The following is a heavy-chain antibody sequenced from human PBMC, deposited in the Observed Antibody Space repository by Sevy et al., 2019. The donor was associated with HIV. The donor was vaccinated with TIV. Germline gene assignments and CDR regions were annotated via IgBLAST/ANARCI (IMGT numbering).Heavy chain of an antibody. Sequence: ASVKVSCKASGYTFTSYAMHWVRQAPGQRLEWMGWINAGNGNTKYSQKFQGRVTITRDTSASTAYMELGSLRFEDTAVYYCARYYYDSSLIDYWGQGTLVTVSS. V-gene: IGHV1-3*01. CDR1: GYTFTSYA. D-gene: IGHD3-22*01. CDR3: ARYYYDSSLIDY. CDR2: INAGNGNT. J-gene: IGHJ4*02.